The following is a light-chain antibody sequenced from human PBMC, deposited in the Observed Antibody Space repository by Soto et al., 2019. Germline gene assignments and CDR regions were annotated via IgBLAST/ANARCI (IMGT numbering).Light chain of an antibody. CDR2: DAS. V-gene: IGKV3-15*01. CDR3: QKYDRWTVN. Sequence: EVVMTHSPATLSVSPGERVTFSCRASQSVTTNLAWYQHKPGQSPRLLISDASTGASGIPPRFSGSGSGTDLTLRIDRMQSADSAVYYCQKYDRWTVNFG. CDR1: QSVTTN. J-gene: IGKJ4*01.